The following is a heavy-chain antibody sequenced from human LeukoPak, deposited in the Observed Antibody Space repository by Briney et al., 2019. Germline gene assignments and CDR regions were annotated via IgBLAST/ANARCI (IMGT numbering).Heavy chain of an antibody. V-gene: IGHV3-7*01. J-gene: IGHJ6*02. Sequence: GGSLRLSCAASGFTFSSYWMSWVRQAPGKGLEWVANIKQDGSEKYYVDSVKGRFTISRDNAKNSLYLQMNSLRAEDTAVYYCARELRFYYYYGMDAWGQGTTVTVSS. CDR2: IKQDGSEK. D-gene: IGHD3-16*01. CDR3: ARELRFYYYYGMDA. CDR1: GFTFSSYW.